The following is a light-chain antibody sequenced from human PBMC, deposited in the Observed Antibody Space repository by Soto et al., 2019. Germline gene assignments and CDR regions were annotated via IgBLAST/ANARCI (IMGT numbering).Light chain of an antibody. J-gene: IGKJ4*01. CDR2: WAS. Sequence: DIVMTQSPDSLAVSLGERATINCKSSQSVLYSSNNKNYFAWYQQKPGQPPKLLIYWASTRESGVPDRFSGSWSGTDFTLTISSLHAEDVAVYYCQQYYSTPLTFVGGNKVEIK. CDR3: QQYYSTPLT. V-gene: IGKV4-1*01. CDR1: QSVLYSSNNKNY.